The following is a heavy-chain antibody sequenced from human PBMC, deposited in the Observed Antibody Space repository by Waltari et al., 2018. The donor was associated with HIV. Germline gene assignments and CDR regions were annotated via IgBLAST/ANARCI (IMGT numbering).Heavy chain of an antibody. CDR3: ARGKKQWPDY. D-gene: IGHD6-19*01. Sequence: QVQLVQSGSELKKTGASVKVSCKTYGYTCTNHSVNWVRQAPGQGLEWMGWINTKTGIPTYAQDFTGRFVFSLDTSVTTAYLQINNLKPEDTSLYFCARGKKQWPDYWGQGTLVTVSS. V-gene: IGHV7-4-1*02. J-gene: IGHJ4*02. CDR2: INTKTGIP. CDR1: GYTCTNHS.